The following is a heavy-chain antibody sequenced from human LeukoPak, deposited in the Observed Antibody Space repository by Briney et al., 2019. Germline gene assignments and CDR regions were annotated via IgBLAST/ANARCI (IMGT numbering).Heavy chain of an antibody. D-gene: IGHD3-10*01. CDR2: ISSTGST. CDR1: GGSISSGGHY. J-gene: IGHJ4*02. CDR3: ARDQTYSGSGIYTYFDY. Sequence: SETLSLTCTVSGGSISSGGHYWSWIRQPAGKGLEYLGRISSTGSTNYNPSLRSRVTISADTSKNHFSLKLTSVTATDTAVYYCARDQTYSGSGIYTYFDYWGQGILVTVSS. V-gene: IGHV4-61*02.